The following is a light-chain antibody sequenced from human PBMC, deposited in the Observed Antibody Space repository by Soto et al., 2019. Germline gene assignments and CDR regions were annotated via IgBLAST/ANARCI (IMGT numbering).Light chain of an antibody. J-gene: IGLJ3*02. CDR3: TSWEDSQTVPV. Sequence: QSVLTQPPSASGTPGQSVTISCSGSTSNIGSNLVHWYQQLPGTAPKLLIYSNNQWPSGVPDRFSGSKSGTSASLAITGLQSEDEGNYYCTSWEDSQTVPVFGGGTKLTVL. CDR1: TSNIGSNL. V-gene: IGLV1-44*01. CDR2: SNN.